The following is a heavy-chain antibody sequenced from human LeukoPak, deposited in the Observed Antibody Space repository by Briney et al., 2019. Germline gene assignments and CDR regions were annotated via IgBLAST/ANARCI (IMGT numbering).Heavy chain of an antibody. CDR1: GFTFSSYA. D-gene: IGHD4-17*01. J-gene: IGHJ6*02. CDR2: ISGSGGST. V-gene: IGHV3-23*01. Sequence: GGSLRLSCAASGFTFSSYAMSWVRQAPGKGLEWVSAISGSGGSTYYADSVKGRFTISRDNSKNTLYLQMNSLRAEDTAVYYCARTIWNTVSYYYGMDVWGQGTTVTVSS. CDR3: ARTIWNTVSYYYGMDV.